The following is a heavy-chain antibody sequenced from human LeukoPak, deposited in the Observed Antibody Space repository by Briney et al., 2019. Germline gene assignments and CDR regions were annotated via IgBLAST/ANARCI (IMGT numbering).Heavy chain of an antibody. Sequence: ASVKVSCKASGYTFTGYYMHWVRQAPGQGREWMGWINPNSGGTNYAQKFQGRVTMTRDTSISTAYMELSRLRSDDTAVYYCARGAPTYYYGSGSYLDPWGQGTLVTVSS. V-gene: IGHV1-2*02. J-gene: IGHJ5*02. CDR3: ARGAPTYYYGSGSYLDP. CDR2: INPNSGGT. D-gene: IGHD3-10*01. CDR1: GYTFTGYY.